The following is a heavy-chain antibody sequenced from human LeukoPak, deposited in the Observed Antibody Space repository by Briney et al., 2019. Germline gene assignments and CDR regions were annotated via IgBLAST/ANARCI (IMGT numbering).Heavy chain of an antibody. CDR3: ARPSGGTRTDYFDY. J-gene: IGHJ4*02. CDR2: ISAYNGNT. D-gene: IGHD3-10*01. CDR1: GYTFTNYG. Sequence: GASVKVSCKASGYTFTNYGISWVRQAPGQGLEWMGWISAYNGNTNYAQKLQGRVTMTTDTSTSTAYMGLRSLRSDDTAVYYCARPSGGTRTDYFDYWGQGTLVTVSS. V-gene: IGHV1-18*01.